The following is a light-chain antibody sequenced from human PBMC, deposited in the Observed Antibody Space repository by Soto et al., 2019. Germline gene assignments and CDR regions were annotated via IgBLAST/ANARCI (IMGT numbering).Light chain of an antibody. CDR3: QQSYSTPPWT. CDR2: AAS. Sequence: DIQMTQSPSSLSASVGDRVTITCRASQSISSYLNWYQQKPGKAPKLLIYAASSLQSGVPSRFSGSGSGTDFTLTISSLQPEDFATYYCQQSYSTPPWTFGQGINVDIK. J-gene: IGKJ1*01. V-gene: IGKV1-39*01. CDR1: QSISSY.